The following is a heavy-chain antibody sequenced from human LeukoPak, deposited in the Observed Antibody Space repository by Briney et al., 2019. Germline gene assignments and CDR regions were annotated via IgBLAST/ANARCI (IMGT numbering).Heavy chain of an antibody. CDR3: ASHYAAVDY. D-gene: IGHD2-2*01. CDR1: SGSISSGDYY. V-gene: IGHV4-30-4*01. CDR2: IYYSGST. Sequence: PSQTLSLTCTVSSGSISSGDYYWSWIRQPPGKRLEWIGDIYYSGSTYYNPSLKSRINIPVDPSKKPFSLKLSSVTAADTAVYYCASHYAAVDYWGQGTLVTVSS. J-gene: IGHJ4*02.